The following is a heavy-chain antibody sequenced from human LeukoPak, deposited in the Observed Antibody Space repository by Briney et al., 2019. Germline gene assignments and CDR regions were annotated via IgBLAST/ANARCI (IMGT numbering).Heavy chain of an antibody. CDR3: AKSVASDAY. D-gene: IGHD5-12*01. J-gene: IGHJ4*02. Sequence: GRSLRLSCAASGFTFSSYDMHWVRQAPGKGLEWVAVISYDGSNKYYADFVKGRFTISRDNSKNTLSLQMNGLIPEDTAVYYCAKSVASDAYWGQGTLVTVSS. V-gene: IGHV3-30*18. CDR2: ISYDGSNK. CDR1: GFTFSSYD.